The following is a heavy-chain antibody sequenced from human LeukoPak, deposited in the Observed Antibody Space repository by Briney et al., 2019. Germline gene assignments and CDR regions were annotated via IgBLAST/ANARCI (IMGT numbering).Heavy chain of an antibody. CDR1: GFTFSNYW. CDR2: IKQDGSEK. J-gene: IGHJ4*02. CDR3: ARDFNDYGDYPTGGY. D-gene: IGHD4-17*01. Sequence: PGGSLRLSCAASGFTFSNYWMSWVRQAPGKGLEWVANIKQDGSEKYYVDSVKGRFTISRDNAKNSLYLQMNSLRAEDTAVYYCARDFNDYGDYPTGGYWGQGTLVTVSS. V-gene: IGHV3-7*01.